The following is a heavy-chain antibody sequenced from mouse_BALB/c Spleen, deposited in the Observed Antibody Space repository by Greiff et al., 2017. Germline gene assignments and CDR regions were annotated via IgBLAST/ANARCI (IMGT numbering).Heavy chain of an antibody. CDR3: ARGGRYWDFDV. D-gene: IGHD3-3*01. CDR2: ISDGGSYT. Sequence: EVKVVESGGGLVKPGGSLKLSCAASGFTFSDYYMYWVRQTPEKRLEWVATISDGGSYTYYPDSVKGRFTISRDNAKNNLYLQMSSLKSEDTAMYYCARGGRYWDFDVWGAGTTVTVSS. J-gene: IGHJ1*01. V-gene: IGHV5-4*02. CDR1: GFTFSDYY.